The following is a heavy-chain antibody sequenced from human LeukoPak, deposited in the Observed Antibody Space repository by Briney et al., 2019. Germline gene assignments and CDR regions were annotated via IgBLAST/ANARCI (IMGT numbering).Heavy chain of an antibody. Sequence: GGSLRLSCAASGFTFSDYWMHWVRQVPGKGLVWVSRINTSGSSTTYADYVKGRFTISRDNAKNTLYLQMDGLRAEDTGVYYCARSNHADDFWGQGTLVTVSS. CDR3: ARSNHADDF. CDR1: GFTFSDYW. J-gene: IGHJ4*02. V-gene: IGHV3-74*03. CDR2: INTSGSST. D-gene: IGHD1-14*01.